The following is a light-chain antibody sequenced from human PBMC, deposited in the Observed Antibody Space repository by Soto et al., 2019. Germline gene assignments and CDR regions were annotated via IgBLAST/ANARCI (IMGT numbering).Light chain of an antibody. J-gene: IGLJ2*01. V-gene: IGLV3-21*01. CDR2: YDS. CDR3: QVWEATGDQVV. Sequence: SSELTQPPSVSVAPGETARISSGGNNVGSRSVHWYQQKPGQAPFLVIYYDSDRPSGIPERFSGSNSGNTATLIISRVEAGDEADYYCQVWEATGDQVVFGGGTQLTVL. CDR1: NVGSRS.